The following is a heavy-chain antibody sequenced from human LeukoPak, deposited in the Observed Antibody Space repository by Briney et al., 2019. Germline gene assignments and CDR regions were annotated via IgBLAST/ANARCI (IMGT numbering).Heavy chain of an antibody. CDR2: ISAGNGNT. D-gene: IGHD6-13*01. Sequence: ASVKVSCKASGYTFTSYAMHWVRQAPGQRLEWMGWISAGNGNTKYSQKFQGRVTITRDTSASTAYMELSSLRSEDTAVYYCASVGSSSWSYYYGMDVWGQGTTVTVSS. V-gene: IGHV1-3*01. CDR3: ASVGSSSWSYYYGMDV. CDR1: GYTFTSYA. J-gene: IGHJ6*02.